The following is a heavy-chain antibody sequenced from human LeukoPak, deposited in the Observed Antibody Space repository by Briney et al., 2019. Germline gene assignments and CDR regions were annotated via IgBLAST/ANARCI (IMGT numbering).Heavy chain of an antibody. D-gene: IGHD3-22*01. CDR1: GGSISSYY. V-gene: IGHV4-59*12. J-gene: IGHJ3*02. Sequence: SETLSLTCTVSGGSISSYYWSWIRQPPGKGLEWIAYISDIGSINYNPSLKSRVTISVDTSKNQFSLKLSSVTAADTAVYYCARERRYYYDSSGYGDAFDIWGQGTMVTVSS. CDR2: ISDIGSI. CDR3: ARERRYYYDSSGYGDAFDI.